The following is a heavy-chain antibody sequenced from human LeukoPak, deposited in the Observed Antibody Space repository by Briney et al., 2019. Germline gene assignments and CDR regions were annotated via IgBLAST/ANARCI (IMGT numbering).Heavy chain of an antibody. D-gene: IGHD6-13*01. J-gene: IGHJ5*02. CDR3: ARGRIAAAGNTPFDP. CDR1: GFTFDDYA. CDR2: ISWNSGSI. Sequence: GRSVRLYCAGSGFTFDDYAMRWVRQAPGKGLEWVSGISWNSGSIGYADSVKGRFTISRDNAKNSLYLQMNSLRAEDTAVYYCARGRIAAAGNTPFDPWGQGTLVTVSS. V-gene: IGHV3-9*01.